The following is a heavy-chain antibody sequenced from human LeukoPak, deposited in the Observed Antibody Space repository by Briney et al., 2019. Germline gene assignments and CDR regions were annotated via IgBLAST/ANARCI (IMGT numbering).Heavy chain of an antibody. J-gene: IGHJ4*02. CDR2: ISDSGVDI. CDR1: GFTFSSHA. CDR3: ARRLGGNSGHFDY. Sequence: GGSLRLSCAASGFTFSSHAMNWVRQAPGKGLEWXXXISDSGVDIYXADXXKGRFTISRDNSKNTLYLQMSRLSVEDTAVYYCARRLGGNSGHFDYWGQGTLVTVSS. V-gene: IGHV3-23*01. D-gene: IGHD4-23*01.